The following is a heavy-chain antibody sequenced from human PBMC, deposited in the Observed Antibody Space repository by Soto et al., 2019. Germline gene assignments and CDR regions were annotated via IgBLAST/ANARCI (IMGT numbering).Heavy chain of an antibody. D-gene: IGHD3-10*01. Sequence: ASVKVSCKASGNTFASHGFSWVRQAPGQGLEWMGWISGFNGQTNYALKFQGRVTLTTDTSTSTAYMELRSLRSDDTAVYFCARVDPRGVAVVRDYWGQGTLVTVS. CDR3: ARVDPRGVAVVRDY. CDR2: ISGFNGQT. J-gene: IGHJ4*02. V-gene: IGHV1-18*01. CDR1: GNTFASHG.